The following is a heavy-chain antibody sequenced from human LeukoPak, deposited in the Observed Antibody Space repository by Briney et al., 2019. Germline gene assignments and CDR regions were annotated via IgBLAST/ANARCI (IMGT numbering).Heavy chain of an antibody. CDR1: GFTFSSYA. CDR3: AKTPVSGIFGVVSCFDY. CDR2: ISGSGGST. D-gene: IGHD3-3*01. J-gene: IGHJ4*02. Sequence: QPGGSLRLSCAASGFTFSSYAMSWVRQAPGKGLEWVSAISGSGGSTYYADSVKGRFTISRDNSKNTLYLQMNSLRAEDTAVYYCAKTPVSGIFGVVSCFDYWGQGTLVTVSS. V-gene: IGHV3-23*01.